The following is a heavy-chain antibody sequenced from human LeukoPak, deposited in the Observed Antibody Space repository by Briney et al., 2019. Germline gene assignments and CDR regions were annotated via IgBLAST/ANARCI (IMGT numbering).Heavy chain of an antibody. V-gene: IGHV3-30*18. CDR2: ISYDEKKK. CDR3: AKDREAMIGLVITADFDY. D-gene: IGHD3-22*01. CDR1: GFTFSSHG. Sequence: GGSLRLSCGASGFTFSSHGMHWVRQAPGKGLEWVAVISYDEKKKYYADSVKGRFPISRDTSKNTLYLQMNSLRPEDTAVYYCAKDREAMIGLVITADFDYWGQGTLVTVSS. J-gene: IGHJ4*02.